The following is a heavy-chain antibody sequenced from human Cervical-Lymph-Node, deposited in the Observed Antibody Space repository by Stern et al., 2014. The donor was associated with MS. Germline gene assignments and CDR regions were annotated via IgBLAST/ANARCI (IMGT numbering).Heavy chain of an antibody. Sequence: QVQLVQSGAEVKKPGASVKVSCKASGYRFSTYYIHWLRQAPGQGLQWIGRIDPGSGATNYSQTFQGRVTMTRDRSITTASLELSGLRSDDTAVYYCARICCSGDECYHSFDTWGRGTLVPVSS. CDR2: IDPGSGAT. V-gene: IGHV1-2*06. D-gene: IGHD3-16*02. J-gene: IGHJ4*02. CDR3: ARICCSGDECYHSFDT. CDR1: GYRFSTYY.